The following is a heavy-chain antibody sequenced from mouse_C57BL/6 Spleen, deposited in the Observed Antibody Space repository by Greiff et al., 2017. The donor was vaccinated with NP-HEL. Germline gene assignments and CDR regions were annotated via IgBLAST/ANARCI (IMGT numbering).Heavy chain of an antibody. Sequence: VQLQESGPGLVQPSQSLSITCTVSGFSLTSYGVHWVRQSPGKGLEWLGVIWRGGSTDYNAAFMSRLSITKDNSKSQVFFKMNSLQADDTAIYYCAKGGSSYGAMDYWGQGTSVTVSS. CDR3: AKGGSSYGAMDY. CDR2: IWRGGST. CDR1: GFSLTSYG. V-gene: IGHV2-5*01. J-gene: IGHJ4*01. D-gene: IGHD1-1*01.